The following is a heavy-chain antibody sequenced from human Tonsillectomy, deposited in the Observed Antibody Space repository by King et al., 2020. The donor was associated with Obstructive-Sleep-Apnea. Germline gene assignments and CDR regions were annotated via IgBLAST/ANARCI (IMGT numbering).Heavy chain of an antibody. J-gene: IGHJ4*02. CDR1: GGSISSGSYY. Sequence: LQLQESGPGLVKPSQTLSLTCTVSGGSISSGSYYWSWIRQHPGKGLEWIGYIYYSGSTYYNPSLKSRVTISVDTSKNQFSLKLSSVTAADTAVYYCARAGSWETVPDFDYRGQGTLVTVSS. CDR2: IYYSGST. CDR3: ARAGSWETVPDFDY. D-gene: IGHD1-26*01. V-gene: IGHV4-31*03.